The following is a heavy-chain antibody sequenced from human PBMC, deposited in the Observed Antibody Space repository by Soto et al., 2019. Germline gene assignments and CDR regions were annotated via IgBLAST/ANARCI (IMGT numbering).Heavy chain of an antibody. CDR1: GGSISGGGHY. J-gene: IGHJ5*02. Sequence: SETLSLTCTVSGGSISGGGHYWSWIRQYPGKGLEWIGYIYSSGATHYNPSLERRLTMSLDTSKNQLSLKLRSVTAADTAVYYCARSGVSGIVITSKWFDPWGQGTQFTVSS. CDR3: ARSGVSGIVITSKWFDP. V-gene: IGHV4-31*03. D-gene: IGHD1-1*01. CDR2: IYSSGAT.